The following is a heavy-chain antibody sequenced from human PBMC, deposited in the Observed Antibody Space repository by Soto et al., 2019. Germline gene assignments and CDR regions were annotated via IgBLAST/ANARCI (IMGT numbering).Heavy chain of an antibody. D-gene: IGHD6-13*01. Sequence: QVQLVQSGAEVKKPGSSVKVSCKASGGTFSSYTISWVRQAPGQGLEWMGRIIPILGIANYAQKFQGRVTITADKSTSTAYTEVSSLRSKDTAVYYCARVDVIAAAGFDYWGQGTLVTVSS. CDR1: GGTFSSYT. V-gene: IGHV1-69*02. J-gene: IGHJ4*02. CDR2: IIPILGIA. CDR3: ARVDVIAAAGFDY.